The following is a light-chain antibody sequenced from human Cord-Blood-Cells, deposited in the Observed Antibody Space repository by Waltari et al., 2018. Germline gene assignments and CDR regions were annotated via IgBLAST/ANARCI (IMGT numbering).Light chain of an antibody. CDR2: EVS. Sequence: QSALTQPPSASGSPGQSVTIACTGTSSDVGGYNYVSWYQQHPGTAPKLMIYEVSKRPSGVPDRVSGSKSGNTASLTVSGLQADDEADYYCSSYAGSNNWVFGGGTKLTVL. CDR1: SSDVGGYNY. V-gene: IGLV2-8*01. J-gene: IGLJ3*02. CDR3: SSYAGSNNWV.